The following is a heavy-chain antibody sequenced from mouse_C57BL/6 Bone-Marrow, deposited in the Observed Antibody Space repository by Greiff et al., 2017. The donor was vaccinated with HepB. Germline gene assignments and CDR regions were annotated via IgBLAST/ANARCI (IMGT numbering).Heavy chain of an antibody. D-gene: IGHD1-2*01. CDR3: TTGTTAPF. J-gene: IGHJ3*01. V-gene: IGHV1-64*01. CDR2: IHPNSGST. Sequence: VQLQQPGAELVKPGASVKLSCKASGYTFTSYWMHWVKQRPGQGLEWIGMIHPNSGSTNYNEKFKSKATLTVDKSSNTAYLQLSSLTSEDTAVYYCTTGTTAPFRGQGTLVTVSA. CDR1: GYTFTSYW.